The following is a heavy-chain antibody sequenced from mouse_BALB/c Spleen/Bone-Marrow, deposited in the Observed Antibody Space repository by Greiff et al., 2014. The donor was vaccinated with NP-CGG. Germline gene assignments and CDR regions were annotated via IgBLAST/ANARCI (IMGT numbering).Heavy chain of an antibody. D-gene: IGHD2-4*01. CDR3: ARGLRDWYFDV. V-gene: IGHV1-7*01. J-gene: IGHJ1*01. Sequence: SGAELAEPGASVKMSCKASGYTFTTYWIHWVKQRPGQGLEWIGYINPSTGNTEYNQKFRDRATLTADKSSSTPYMQLSSLTSEDSAVYYCARGLRDWYFDVWGAGTTVTVSS. CDR2: INPSTGNT. CDR1: GYTFTTYW.